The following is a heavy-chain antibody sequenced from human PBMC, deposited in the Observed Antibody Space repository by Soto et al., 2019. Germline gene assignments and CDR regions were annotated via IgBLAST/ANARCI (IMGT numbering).Heavy chain of an antibody. CDR1: GGSISSYY. CDR3: ARALDILTGYYSPPLI. V-gene: IGHV4-59*01. Sequence: SQTLPLTCTVSGGSISSYYWSWIRQPPGKGLEWIGYIYYSGSTNYNPSLKSRVTISVDTSKNQFSLKLSSVTAADTAVYYCARALDILTGYYSPPLIWGQGTLVTVSS. CDR2: IYYSGST. J-gene: IGHJ4*02. D-gene: IGHD3-9*01.